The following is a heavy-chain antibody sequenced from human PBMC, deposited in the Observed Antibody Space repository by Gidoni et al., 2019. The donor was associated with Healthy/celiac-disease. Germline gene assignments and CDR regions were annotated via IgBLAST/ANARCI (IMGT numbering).Heavy chain of an antibody. CDR2: TRSKAYSYTT. Sequence: EVQLVESGGGLVQPGGSLRLSCAASGFTFSDHYMDWVRQAPGKGLEWVGRTRSKAYSYTTEYAASVKGRFTISRDDSKNSLYLQMNSLKTEDTAIYYCTRVPASGIHYGFDVWGQGTTVTVSS. CDR1: GFTFSDHY. J-gene: IGHJ6*02. CDR3: TRVPASGIHYGFDV. D-gene: IGHD6-19*01. V-gene: IGHV3-72*01.